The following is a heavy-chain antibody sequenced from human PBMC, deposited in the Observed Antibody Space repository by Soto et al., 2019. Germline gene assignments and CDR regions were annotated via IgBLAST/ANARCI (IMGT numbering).Heavy chain of an antibody. Sequence: XESLRLSCAASGFTFSNACMSWVRQAPGKGLEWVGRIKSKTDGGTTDYAAPVKGRFTISRDDSKNTLYLQMNSLKTEDTAVYYCTTEIDSYGTVTHIYYYYGMDVWGQGTTVTVSS. D-gene: IGHD5-18*01. J-gene: IGHJ6*02. CDR3: TTEIDSYGTVTHIYYYYGMDV. V-gene: IGHV3-15*01. CDR2: IKSKTDGGTT. CDR1: GFTFSNAC.